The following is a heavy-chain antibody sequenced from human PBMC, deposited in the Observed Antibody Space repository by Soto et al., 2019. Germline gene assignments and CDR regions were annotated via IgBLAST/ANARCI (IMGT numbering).Heavy chain of an antibody. CDR2: ISAYNGNT. D-gene: IGHD6-13*01. V-gene: IGHV1-18*01. Sequence: ASVKVSCKASGYTFTSYGISWVRQAPGHGLEWMGWISAYNGNTNYAQKLQGRVTMTTDTSTSTAYMELRSLRSDDTAVYYCAREPGIAAAGSPSDYWGQGTLVTVSS. CDR3: AREPGIAAAGSPSDY. CDR1: GYTFTSYG. J-gene: IGHJ4*02.